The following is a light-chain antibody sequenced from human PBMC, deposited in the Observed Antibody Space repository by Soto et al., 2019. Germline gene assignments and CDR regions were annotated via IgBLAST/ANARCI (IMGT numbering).Light chain of an antibody. CDR2: DIN. J-gene: IGLJ1*01. V-gene: IGLV2-14*01. Sequence: QSVLTPPASVSGSPGQSITISCTGTSSDVGNYIFVSWYRQHPGKAPKLMIYDINNRPSGVSNRFSGSKSGNTASLTISGLQAEDEADYYCVSYTTSASDVFGTGTKVTVL. CDR3: VSYTTSASDV. CDR1: SSDVGNYIF.